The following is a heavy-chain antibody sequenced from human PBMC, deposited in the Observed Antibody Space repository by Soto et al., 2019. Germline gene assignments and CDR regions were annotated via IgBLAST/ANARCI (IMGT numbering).Heavy chain of an antibody. J-gene: IGHJ4*02. CDR2: INPNGGST. Sequence: QVQLMQSGAEVKNPGASMKVSCRATGYTFSSYFIHWVRQAPGQGLEWVGIINPNGGSTTYAQKFQGRVTMTRDTSTSTVYMELSSLRSEDTAVYYCAREGLRSGDEGEYFDYWGQGNLVTVSP. CDR1: GYTFSSYF. V-gene: IGHV1-46*03. CDR3: AREGLRSGDEGEYFDY. D-gene: IGHD5-12*01.